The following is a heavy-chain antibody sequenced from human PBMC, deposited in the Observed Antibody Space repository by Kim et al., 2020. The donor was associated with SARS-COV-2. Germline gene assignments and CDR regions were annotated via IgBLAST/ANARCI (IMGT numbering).Heavy chain of an antibody. CDR2: MNTAGSTL. CDR3: ARGPGYAYVTWYYDL. J-gene: IGHJ2*01. CDR1: EFTIRNYW. V-gene: IGHV3-74*01. D-gene: IGHD2-15*01. Sequence: GGSLRLSCAASEFTIRNYWMNWVRQVPGKGLVWVARMNTAGSTLNYADSVKGRFTISRDNGRNMLFLDMKSLGDEDTAVYYCARGPGYAYVTWYYDLWGR.